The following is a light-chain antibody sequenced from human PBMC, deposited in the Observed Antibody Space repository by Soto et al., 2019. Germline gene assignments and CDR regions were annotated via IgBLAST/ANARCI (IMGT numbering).Light chain of an antibody. CDR1: QSVSSN. Sequence: EIVMTQSPATLFVSPGERATLSCRASQSVSSNLAWYQQKPGQAPRLLIYGASTRATGIPARFSGSGSGTKFTLTISSLQSEDFAVYYCQQYNNWPLRTFGQGTKV. CDR2: GAS. J-gene: IGKJ1*01. CDR3: QQYNNWPLRT. V-gene: IGKV3-15*01.